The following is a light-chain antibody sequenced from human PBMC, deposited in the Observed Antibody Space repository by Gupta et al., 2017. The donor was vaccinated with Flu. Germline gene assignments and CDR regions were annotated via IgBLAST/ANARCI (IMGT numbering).Light chain of an antibody. J-gene: IGLJ1*01. Sequence: SNTISCTETSSHIGNYKYVSWYQQRPGQAPTLVVYEVSKRPAGASNRFSGSKSGNTAALTSSGLQAEDEAEYYCSAYTTNGTLVFGTGTKVTVL. V-gene: IGLV2-14*01. CDR3: SAYTTNGTLV. CDR2: EVS. CDR1: SSHIGNYKY.